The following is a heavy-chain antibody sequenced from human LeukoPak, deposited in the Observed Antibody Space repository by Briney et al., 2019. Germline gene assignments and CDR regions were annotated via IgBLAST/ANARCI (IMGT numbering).Heavy chain of an antibody. D-gene: IGHD3-10*01. V-gene: IGHV4-34*12. CDR1: GGSFSGYY. CDR2: IIHSGST. CDR3: ERHEAVVRYYYGSGRRSNWFDP. Sequence: SETLSLTCAVYGGSFSGYYCRCISQQPGGGLEWMGEIIHSGSTNYTPSLKSRVTISVDASKTQFPLKLRSVTAADTAVYYCERHEAVVRYYYGSGRRSNWFDPWGQGTLVTVSS. J-gene: IGHJ5*02.